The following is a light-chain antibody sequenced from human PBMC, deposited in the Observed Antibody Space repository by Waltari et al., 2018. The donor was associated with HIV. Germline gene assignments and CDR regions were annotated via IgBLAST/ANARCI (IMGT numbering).Light chain of an antibody. CDR1: LSGRTK. CDR2: GAS. CDR3: QQYNNWPRT. J-gene: IGKJ1*01. V-gene: IGKV3-15*01. Sequence: EIVMRQPPGTLSVSQGARATSYCRAGLSGRTKLAGYQQKPGQPPRALIYGASTRAPGIPGRFSGSGSGTEFTLTINSLQSEDFAVYYCQQYNNWPRTFGQGTKVEIE.